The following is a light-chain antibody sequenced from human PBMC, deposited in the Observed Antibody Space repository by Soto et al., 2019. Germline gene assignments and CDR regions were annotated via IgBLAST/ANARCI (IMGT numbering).Light chain of an antibody. Sequence: QSALTQPPSVSGSPGQSVTISCTGTSSDVGSYNRVSWYQQPPGTSPKLMIYEVSNRPSGVPDRFSGSRSGNTASLTISGLQAEDEADYNCSSYTSSITYVFGTGTKLTVL. J-gene: IGLJ1*01. CDR3: SSYTSSITYV. V-gene: IGLV2-18*02. CDR2: EVS. CDR1: SSDVGSYNR.